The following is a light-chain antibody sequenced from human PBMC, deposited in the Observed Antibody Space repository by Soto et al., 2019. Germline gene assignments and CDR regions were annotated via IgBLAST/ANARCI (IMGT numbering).Light chain of an antibody. Sequence: QSVLTQPASVSGSPGQSITISCSGTNNDVGGYNLVSWYQQHPGKAPKLVIYEVHKRPSGVSARFSGSRSGNTASLTISGLQADDEAEYSCSSYASGATHVFGTGTKLTVL. CDR1: NNDVGGYNL. CDR2: EVH. J-gene: IGLJ6*01. V-gene: IGLV2-23*02. CDR3: SSYASGATHV.